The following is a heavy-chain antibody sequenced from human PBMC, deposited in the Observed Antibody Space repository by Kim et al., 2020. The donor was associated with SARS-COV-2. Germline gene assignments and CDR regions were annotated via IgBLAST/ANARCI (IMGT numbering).Heavy chain of an antibody. Sequence: ASVKVSCKTSGHFFTRDSIHWVRQAPGQGLEWMGGIDCGNGNTIYSQKFQGRVTFTTDTSASTAYMELSFLRSEDSAVYYCLGGFYFDCWGEGYLVNVCS. V-gene: IGHV1-3*01. CDR2: IDCGNGNT. J-gene: IGHJ4*02. CDR3: LGGFYFDC. CDR1: GHFFTRDS. D-gene: IGHD3-16*01.